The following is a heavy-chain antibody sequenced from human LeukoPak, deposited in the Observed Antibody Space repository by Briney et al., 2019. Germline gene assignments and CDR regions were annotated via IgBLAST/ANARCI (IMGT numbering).Heavy chain of an antibody. V-gene: IGHV1-2*02. CDR2: INPNSGGT. CDR3: ARGGRLLPYYYYYYMDV. CDR1: GYTFTGYC. Sequence: ASVKVSCKASGYTFTGYCMHWVRQAPGQGLEWMGWINPNSGGTNYAQKFQGRVTMTRDTSISTAYMELSRLRSDDTAVYYCARGGRLLPYYYYYYMDVWGKGTTVTVSS. D-gene: IGHD3-22*01. J-gene: IGHJ6*03.